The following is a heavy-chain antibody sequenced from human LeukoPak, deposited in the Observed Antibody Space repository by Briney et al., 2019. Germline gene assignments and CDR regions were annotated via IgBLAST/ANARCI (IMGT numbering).Heavy chain of an antibody. CDR1: GFTFSSYA. CDR3: ARGVDY. V-gene: IGHV3-48*02. Sequence: GGSLRLSCAASGFTFSSYAMSWVRQAPGKGLEWVSYISPGSTTIYYADSVKGRFTISRDNAKNSLYLQMNSLRDEDTAVYYCARGVDYWGQGTLVTVSS. CDR2: ISPGSTTI. J-gene: IGHJ4*02.